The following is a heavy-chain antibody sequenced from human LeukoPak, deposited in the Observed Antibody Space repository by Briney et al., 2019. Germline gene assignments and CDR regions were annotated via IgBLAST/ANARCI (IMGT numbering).Heavy chain of an antibody. J-gene: IGHJ2*01. D-gene: IGHD2-8*01. CDR1: GGSISSYY. Sequence: SETLSLTCTVSGGSISSYYWSWIRQPAGKGLEWIGRIYRSGSTNYNPSLKSRVTMSLDTSKNQFSLKLSSATAADAAVYYCARDGIFCTNGVCYTRWYFDLWGRGTLVTVSS. CDR2: IYRSGST. V-gene: IGHV4-4*07. CDR3: ARDGIFCTNGVCYTRWYFDL.